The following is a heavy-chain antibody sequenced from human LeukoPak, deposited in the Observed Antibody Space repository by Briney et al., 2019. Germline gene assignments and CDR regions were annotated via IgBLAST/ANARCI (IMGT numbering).Heavy chain of an antibody. CDR2: ITWDGGTT. J-gene: IGHJ3*02. D-gene: IGHD5-18*01. V-gene: IGHV3-43*01. CDR1: GFTFEDYT. Sequence: PPGGSLRLSCAASGFTFEDYTMNWVRQAPGKGLEWVSLITWDGGTTYNSDFVKGRCTISRDNSKYSLYLQMSFLRTEDTALYYCARSTAMVTWGSFDIWGQGTLVTVSS. CDR3: ARSTAMVTWGSFDI.